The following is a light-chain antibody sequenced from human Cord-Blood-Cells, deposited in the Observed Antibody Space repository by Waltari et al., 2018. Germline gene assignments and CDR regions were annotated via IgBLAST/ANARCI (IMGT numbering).Light chain of an antibody. CDR3: QQFNSYPLG. CDR2: DDS. CDR1: QGISSA. V-gene: IGKV1-13*02. Sequence: AIQLTQSPSSLPASVGDRVTITCRASQGISSALAWYQQKPGKAPKLLIYDDSSLESGVPSRFSGSRSGTDFTLTSSSLQPEDFATYYCQQFNSYPLGFGGGTKVEIK. J-gene: IGKJ4*01.